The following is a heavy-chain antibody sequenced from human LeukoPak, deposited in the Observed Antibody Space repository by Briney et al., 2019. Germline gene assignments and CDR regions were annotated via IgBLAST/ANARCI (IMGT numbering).Heavy chain of an antibody. V-gene: IGHV1-2*02. CDR2: INPNSGGT. CDR1: GYTFTGYY. CDR3: ARGDGYNILFDY. D-gene: IGHD5-24*01. J-gene: IGHJ4*02. Sequence: ASVKVSCKASGYTFTGYYMHWVRQAPGQGLEWIGWINPNSGGTNYAQKFQGRVTMTRDTSISTAYMELSRLRSDDTAVYYCARGDGYNILFDYWGQGTLVTVSS.